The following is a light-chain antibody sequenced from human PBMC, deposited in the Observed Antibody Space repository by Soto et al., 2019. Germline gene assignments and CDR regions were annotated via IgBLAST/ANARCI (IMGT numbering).Light chain of an antibody. J-gene: IGLJ2*01. CDR3: ASWDDSLDGVV. V-gene: IGLV1-44*01. CDR1: TSNIGSNT. Sequence: QSVLTQPPSASGTPGQRVTISCSGSTSNIGSNTVSWYQQFPGTAPKLLIYNSNQRPSGVPDRFSGSKSGTSASLAISGLQSEDEADYFCASWDDSLDGVVFGGGTQLTVL. CDR2: NSN.